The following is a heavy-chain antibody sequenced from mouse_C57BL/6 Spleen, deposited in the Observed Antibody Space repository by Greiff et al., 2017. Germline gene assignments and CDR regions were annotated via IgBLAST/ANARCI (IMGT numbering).Heavy chain of an antibody. Sequence: QVQLQQPGAELVMPGASVKLSCKASGYTFTSYWMHWVKQRPGQGLEWIGEIDPSDSYTNYNQKFKGKSTLTVDKSSSTAYMQLSSLTSEGSAVYYCATGATVVEGYFDVWGTGTTVTVSS. CDR3: ATGATVVEGYFDV. CDR1: GYTFTSYW. V-gene: IGHV1-69*01. CDR2: IDPSDSYT. D-gene: IGHD1-1*01. J-gene: IGHJ1*03.